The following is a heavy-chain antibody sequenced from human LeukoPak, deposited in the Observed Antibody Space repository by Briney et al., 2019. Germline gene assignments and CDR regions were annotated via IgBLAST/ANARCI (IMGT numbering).Heavy chain of an antibody. CDR3: ARHPIRNYDFWSGY. J-gene: IGHJ4*02. D-gene: IGHD3-3*01. Sequence: SETLSLTCAVSGYSISSGYYWGWIRQPPGKGLEWIGSTYHSGSTYYNPSLKSRVTISVDTSKNQFSLKLSSVTAADTAVYYCARHPIRNYDFWSGYWGQGTLVTVSS. CDR1: GYSISSGYY. V-gene: IGHV4-38-2*01. CDR2: TYHSGST.